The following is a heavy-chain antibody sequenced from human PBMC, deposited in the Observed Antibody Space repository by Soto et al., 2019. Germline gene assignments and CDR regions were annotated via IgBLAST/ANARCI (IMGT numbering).Heavy chain of an antibody. V-gene: IGHV5-51*01. D-gene: IGHD6-13*01. Sequence: PGESLKISCRASGYSFTNSWIAWVRQMPGKGLESMGIIFPADSDTRYSPSFQGQVTISADTSINTAYLQWTSLKASDTAMYYCTRLAAAGTERLDHWRQGTLVIVSS. J-gene: IGHJ1*01. CDR3: TRLAAAGTERLDH. CDR1: GYSFTNSW. CDR2: IFPADSDT.